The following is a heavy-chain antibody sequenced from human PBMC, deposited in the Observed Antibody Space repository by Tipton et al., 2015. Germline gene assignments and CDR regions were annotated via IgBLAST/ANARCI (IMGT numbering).Heavy chain of an antibody. CDR1: GGSFSDYY. CDR3: ARDLEHGMDV. CDR2: IYYSGST. J-gene: IGHJ6*02. V-gene: IGHV4-59*01. Sequence: TLSLTCTVSGGSFSDYYWSWIRQSPGEGLEWIGYIYYSGSTNYNPSLRSRVAMSMDTSKNQFSLKLSSVTAADTAVYFCARDLEHGMDVRGQGTTVTVS.